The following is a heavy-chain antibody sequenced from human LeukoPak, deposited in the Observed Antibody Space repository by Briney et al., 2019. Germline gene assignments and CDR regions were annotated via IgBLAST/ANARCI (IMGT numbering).Heavy chain of an antibody. CDR3: ARDSAGTGYYYYMDV. CDR1: GGSISSGSYY. V-gene: IGHV4-39*07. Sequence: SETLSLTCTVSGGSISSGSYYWGWIRQPPGKGLEWIGNIYYSGSTYYNPSLKSRVTISVDTSKNQFSLKLSSVTAADTAVYYCARDSAGTGYYYYMDVWGKGTTVTISS. D-gene: IGHD3/OR15-3a*01. CDR2: IYYSGST. J-gene: IGHJ6*03.